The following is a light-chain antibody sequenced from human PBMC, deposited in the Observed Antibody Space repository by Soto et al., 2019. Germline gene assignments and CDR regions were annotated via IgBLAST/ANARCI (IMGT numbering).Light chain of an antibody. V-gene: IGKV3-20*01. CDR3: QQYYSTPLLT. CDR1: QSVSSNF. Sequence: EIVLTQSPGTLSLSPGERVTLSCRASQSVSSNFLAWYQQKPGQAPRVLIYDTSSRATGIPDRFSGSGSGTDFTLTISSLQAEDVAVYYCQQYYSTPLLTFGGGTMVDI. CDR2: DTS. J-gene: IGKJ4*01.